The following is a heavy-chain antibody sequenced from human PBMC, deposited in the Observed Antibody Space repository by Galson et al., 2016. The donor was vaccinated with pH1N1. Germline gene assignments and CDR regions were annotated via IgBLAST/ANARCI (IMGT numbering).Heavy chain of an antibody. J-gene: IGHJ6*02. Sequence: SLRLSCAASGFTFSSYGMHWVRQAPGKGLEWVAGISYDGSNKYYADSVKGRFTISRDNSKNTLYLQMNSLRAEDTAVCYCAKDRGLYGGNSGEEIYYYYGMDVWGQGTTVTVSS. V-gene: IGHV3-30*18. D-gene: IGHD4-23*01. CDR2: ISYDGSNK. CDR3: AKDRGLYGGNSGEEIYYYYGMDV. CDR1: GFTFSSYG.